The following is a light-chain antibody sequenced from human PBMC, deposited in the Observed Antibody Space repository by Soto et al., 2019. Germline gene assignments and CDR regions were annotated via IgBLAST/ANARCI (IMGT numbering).Light chain of an antibody. CDR2: DAS. Sequence: ELVMTQSPATLSVSPGERATLSRRASQGIGSTLAWYQQKPGQTPKLLIYDASTRATGVPARFSGSGSGTEFTLTINSLQSEDIAIYYCQQCSNWLWTFGQGTKVDIK. V-gene: IGKV3-15*01. CDR3: QQCSNWLWT. J-gene: IGKJ1*01. CDR1: QGIGST.